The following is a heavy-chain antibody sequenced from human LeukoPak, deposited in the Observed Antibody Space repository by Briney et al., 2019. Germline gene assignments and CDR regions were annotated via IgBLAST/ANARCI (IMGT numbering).Heavy chain of an antibody. D-gene: IGHD2-21*02. CDR1: GYTFTGYY. CDR2: INPNSGGT. CDR3: ARGPNCGGDCGDWYFDL. J-gene: IGHJ2*01. Sequence: ASVKVSCKASGYTFTGYYMHWVRQAPGQGLGWMGWINPNSGGTNYAQKFQGRVTMTRDTSISTAYMELSRLRSEDTAVYYCARGPNCGGDCGDWYFDLWGRGTLVTVSS. V-gene: IGHV1-2*02.